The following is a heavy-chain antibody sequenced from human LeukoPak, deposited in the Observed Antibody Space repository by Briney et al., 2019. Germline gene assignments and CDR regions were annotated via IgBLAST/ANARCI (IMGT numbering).Heavy chain of an antibody. CDR1: GFTFSSYA. CDR3: AKVLAEYSSSWYSNWFDP. CDR2: ISGSGGST. J-gene: IGHJ5*02. V-gene: IGHV3-23*01. Sequence: GGSLRLSCAASGFTFSSYAMSWVRQAPGKGLEWVSAISGSGGSTYYADSVKGRFTISRDNSKNTLYLQMNSLRAEDTAVYYCAKVLAEYSSSWYSNWFDPWGQGTLVTVSS. D-gene: IGHD6-13*01.